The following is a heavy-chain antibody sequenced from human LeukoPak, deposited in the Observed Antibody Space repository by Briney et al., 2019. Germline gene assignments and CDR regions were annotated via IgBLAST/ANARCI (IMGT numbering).Heavy chain of an antibody. CDR2: MNPNSGNT. J-gene: IGHJ4*02. CDR1: GYTFTSYD. Sequence: GASVKVSCKASGYTFTSYDINWVRQATGQGLEWMGWMNPNSGNTGYAQKFRGRVTMTRNTSISTAYMELSSLRSEDTAVYYCARGRGYSYGRARGYYFDYWGQGTLVTVSS. V-gene: IGHV1-8*01. CDR3: ARGRGYSYGRARGYYFDY. D-gene: IGHD5-18*01.